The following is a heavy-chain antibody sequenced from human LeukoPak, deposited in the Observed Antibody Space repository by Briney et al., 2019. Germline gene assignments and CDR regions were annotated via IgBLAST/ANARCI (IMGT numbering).Heavy chain of an antibody. V-gene: IGHV1-2*02. D-gene: IGHD3-10*01. CDR2: INPNSGGT. CDR1: GYTFTGYY. Sequence: ASVKVSCKASGYTFTGYYMHWVRQAPGQGLEWMGWINPNSGGTNYAQKFQGRVTMTRDTSISTAYMELSRLRSDDTAVYYCARDPGGVRGVIVDYWGQGTLVTVSS. CDR3: ARDPGGVRGVIVDY. J-gene: IGHJ4*02.